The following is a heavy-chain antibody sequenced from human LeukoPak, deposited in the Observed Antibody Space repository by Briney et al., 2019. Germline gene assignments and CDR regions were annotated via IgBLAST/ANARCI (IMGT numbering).Heavy chain of an antibody. Sequence: GGSLRLSCAASGFTFSSYEMNWVRQAPGKGLEWVSSISSSSSYIYYADSVKGRFTISRDNAKNSLYLQMNSLRAEDTAIYYCARDPYNGNYGDSYYYYMDVWGKGTTVTISS. V-gene: IGHV3-21*01. CDR2: ISSSSSYI. D-gene: IGHD1-26*01. CDR3: ARDPYNGNYGDSYYYYMDV. J-gene: IGHJ6*03. CDR1: GFTFSSYE.